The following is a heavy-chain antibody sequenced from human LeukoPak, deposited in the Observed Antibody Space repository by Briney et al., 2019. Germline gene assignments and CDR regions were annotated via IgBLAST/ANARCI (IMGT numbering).Heavy chain of an antibody. V-gene: IGHV3-49*03. D-gene: IGHD5-24*01. Sequence: PGRSLRLSCTASGFTFGDYAMSWFRQAPGEGLEWVGFIRSKAYGGTTEYAASVKGRFTISRDDSKSIAYLQMNSLKTEDTAVYYCTREGQRWLQFPSGYWGQGTLVTVSS. J-gene: IGHJ4*02. CDR1: GFTFGDYA. CDR2: IRSKAYGGTT. CDR3: TREGQRWLQFPSGY.